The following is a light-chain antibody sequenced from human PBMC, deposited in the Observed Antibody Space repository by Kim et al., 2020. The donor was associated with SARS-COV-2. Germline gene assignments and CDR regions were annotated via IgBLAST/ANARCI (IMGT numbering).Light chain of an antibody. CDR1: QGINSW. CDR2: DAS. Sequence: GDRVTITCRASQGINSWLAWYQQKPGKAPNLLIYDASNLETGVPSRFSGSGSGTQFTLTISSLQADDFATYYCQEYKSDSWTFGQGTKVDIK. CDR3: QEYKSDSWT. V-gene: IGKV1-5*01. J-gene: IGKJ1*01.